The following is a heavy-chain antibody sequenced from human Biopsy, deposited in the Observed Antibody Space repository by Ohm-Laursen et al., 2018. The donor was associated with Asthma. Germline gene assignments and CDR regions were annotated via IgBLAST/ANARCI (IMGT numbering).Heavy chain of an antibody. Sequence: SVKVSCKASGDSLGSFINYAISWVRQAPRQGLEWMGGLIPVLGTADYAPMFGGRVTITADESTSTAYLELTSLRFEDTAVYYCARGYSGTDRIVYYYSGMEVWGQGTAVTVSS. CDR1: GDSLGSFINYA. CDR2: LIPVLGTA. D-gene: IGHD5-12*01. CDR3: ARGYSGTDRIVYYYSGMEV. V-gene: IGHV1-69*13. J-gene: IGHJ6*02.